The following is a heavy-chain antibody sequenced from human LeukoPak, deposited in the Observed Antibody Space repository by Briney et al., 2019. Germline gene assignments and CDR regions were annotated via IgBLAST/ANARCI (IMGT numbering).Heavy chain of an antibody. V-gene: IGHV3-7*01. CDR1: GFTFSESW. CDR2: LNLDGSDK. D-gene: IGHD2-15*01. Sequence: GGSLRLSCVVSGFTFSESWMSWVRQAPGKGLGWVASLNLDGSDKYYVDSVKGRFTISRDNSKNMLFLQMNSLRAEDTAVYYCARDPQYCSGGSCYSRYSFDYWGQGTLVTVSS. J-gene: IGHJ4*02. CDR3: ARDPQYCSGGSCYSRYSFDY.